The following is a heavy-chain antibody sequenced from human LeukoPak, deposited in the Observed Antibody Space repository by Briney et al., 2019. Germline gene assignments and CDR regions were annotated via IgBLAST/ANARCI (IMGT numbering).Heavy chain of an antibody. CDR1: GFTFSSYW. CDR3: ASCSGYSSSCHAFDI. J-gene: IGHJ3*02. Sequence: GGSLRLSCAASGFTFSSYWMSWVRQAPGKGLEWVANIKQDGSEKYYVDSVKGRFTISRDNAKNSLYLQMNSLRAEDTAVYYCASCSGYSSSCHAFDIWGQGTMVTVSS. V-gene: IGHV3-7*01. CDR2: IKQDGSEK. D-gene: IGHD6-13*01.